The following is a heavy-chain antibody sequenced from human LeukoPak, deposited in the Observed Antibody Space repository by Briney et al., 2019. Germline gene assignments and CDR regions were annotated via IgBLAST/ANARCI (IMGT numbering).Heavy chain of an antibody. J-gene: IGHJ5*02. CDR2: IYASGNT. Sequence: PSETLSLTCSVSGGSINSGSYYWSWIRQPAGKTLEWIGLIYASGNTQYNPSLKSRVTISTDTSKNQFSLNVTPVTAADTAVYYCAREVEDSSWTPNWFDPWGQGTLVTVSS. CDR3: AREVEDSSWTPNWFDP. V-gene: IGHV4-61*02. D-gene: IGHD6-13*01. CDR1: GGSINSGSYY.